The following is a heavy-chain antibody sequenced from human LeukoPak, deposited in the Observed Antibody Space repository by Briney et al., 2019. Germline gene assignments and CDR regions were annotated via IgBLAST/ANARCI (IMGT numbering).Heavy chain of an antibody. CDR2: ISVYNGNT. CDR3: ARVSDPYYYYYMDV. J-gene: IGHJ6*03. CDR1: GYTFTSYG. Sequence: ASVKVSCKASGYTFTSYGISWVRQAPGQGLEWMGWISVYNGNTNYAQKLQGRVTMTTDTSTSTAYMELRSLRSDDTAVYYCARVSDPYYYYYMDVWGKGTTVTVSS. V-gene: IGHV1-18*01. D-gene: IGHD1-14*01.